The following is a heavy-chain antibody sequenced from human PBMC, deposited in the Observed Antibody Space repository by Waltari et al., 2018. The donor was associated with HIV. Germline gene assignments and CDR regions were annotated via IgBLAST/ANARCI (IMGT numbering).Heavy chain of an antibody. CDR1: GYTFINYA. Sequence: QVQLVQSGSELKKPGASVKVSCKASGYTFINYAMNCVRQAPGQGLGWMGWINTNTGNPTYAQGFTGRCVFSLDTSVSTAYLQISSLKTEDTAVYYCARAREWELLYPIDYWGQGTLVTVS. J-gene: IGHJ4*02. CDR2: INTNTGNP. D-gene: IGHD1-26*01. CDR3: ARAREWELLYPIDY. V-gene: IGHV7-4-1*02.